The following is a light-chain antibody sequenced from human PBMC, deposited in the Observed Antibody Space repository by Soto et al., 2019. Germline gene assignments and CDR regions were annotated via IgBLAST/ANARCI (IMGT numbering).Light chain of an antibody. Sequence: EIVLTQSPGTLSLSPGERATLSCRASQSLSNNNLAWYQQKPGQAPRLLIHGVSSRATGIPDRFSGSGSEKDFTLTITRVEPEDFAVYYCHHYVSSVWTFGQGTKVEIK. CDR2: GVS. CDR3: HHYVSSVWT. CDR1: QSLSNNN. V-gene: IGKV3-20*01. J-gene: IGKJ1*01.